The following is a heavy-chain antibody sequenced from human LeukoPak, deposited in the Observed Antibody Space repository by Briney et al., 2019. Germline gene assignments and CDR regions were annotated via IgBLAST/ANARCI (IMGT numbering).Heavy chain of an antibody. Sequence: KGGESLKISCKGSGYSFTNYWIGWVRQMPGKGLEWMGIIYPGDSDTRYSPSFQGRVTISADKSISTAYLQWSSLKASDTAMYYCARRSDFWSGYWFDYWGQGTLVTVSS. D-gene: IGHD3-3*01. CDR3: ARRSDFWSGYWFDY. J-gene: IGHJ4*02. CDR2: IYPGDSDT. CDR1: GYSFTNYW. V-gene: IGHV5-51*01.